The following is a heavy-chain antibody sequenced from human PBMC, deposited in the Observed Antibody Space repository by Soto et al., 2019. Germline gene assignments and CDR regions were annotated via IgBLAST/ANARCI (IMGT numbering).Heavy chain of an antibody. V-gene: IGHV4-59*01. CDR1: GGSISSYY. Sequence: QVQLQESGPGLVKPSETLSLTCTVSGGSISSYYWSWIRQPPGKGLEWIGDIYNSGRTNYNPSLKSRVTGSVDTSKNQYSRKLSSVAAADTAVYYCARLRGYSSGYGFDYWGQGTLVTVSS. J-gene: IGHJ4*02. CDR3: ARLRGYSSGYGFDY. CDR2: IYNSGRT. D-gene: IGHD5-18*01.